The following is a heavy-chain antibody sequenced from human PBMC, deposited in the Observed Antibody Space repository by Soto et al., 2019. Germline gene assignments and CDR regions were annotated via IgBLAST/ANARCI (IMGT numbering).Heavy chain of an antibody. Sequence: PSETLSLTCTVSGGSISSSSYYWGWIRQPPGKGLEWIGSIYYSGSTYYSPSLKSRVSISVDTSKNQFSLNLSSVTAADTAVYYCARHPAMTTVTLAYWGQGTLVTVSS. J-gene: IGHJ4*02. CDR3: ARHPAMTTVTLAY. CDR1: GGSISSSSYY. V-gene: IGHV4-39*01. CDR2: IYYSGST. D-gene: IGHD4-17*01.